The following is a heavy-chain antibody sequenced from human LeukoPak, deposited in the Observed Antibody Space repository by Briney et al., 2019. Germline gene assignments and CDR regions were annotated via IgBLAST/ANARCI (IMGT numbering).Heavy chain of an antibody. J-gene: IGHJ4*02. Sequence: GGSLRLSCAASGFTFSSYGMHWVRQAPGKGLEWVAVISYDGSNKYYADSAKGRFTISKDTSMNTLYLQMNSLGAEDTAIYYCAKDDPVLDYWGQGTLVTVSS. CDR1: GFTFSSYG. V-gene: IGHV3-30*18. D-gene: IGHD2-8*01. CDR3: AKDDPVLDY. CDR2: ISYDGSNK.